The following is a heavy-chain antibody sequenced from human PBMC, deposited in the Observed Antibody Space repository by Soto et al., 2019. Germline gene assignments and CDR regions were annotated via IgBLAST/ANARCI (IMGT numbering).Heavy chain of an antibody. Sequence: QLQLQESGPGLVKPSETLSLTCTVSGGSISSSSYYWGWIRQPPGKGLEWIGSIDYSGSTYYNPSLKSRVTISVDTYKNQYSLMLSSGTAAATAVYYCPGTWIYCYGSDYWGQGTLVTVSS. V-gene: IGHV4-39*01. CDR3: PGTWIYCYGSDY. D-gene: IGHD3-10*01. J-gene: IGHJ4*02. CDR2: IDYSGST. CDR1: GGSISSSSYY.